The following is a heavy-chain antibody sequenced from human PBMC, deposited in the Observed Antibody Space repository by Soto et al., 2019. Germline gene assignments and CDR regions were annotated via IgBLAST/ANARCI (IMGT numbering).Heavy chain of an antibody. Sequence: GGSLRLSCAASGFTFSSYAMHWVRQAPGKGLEWEAVISYDGSNKYYADSVKGRFTISRDNSKNTLYLQMNSLRAEDTAVYYCARGSEVGAMLSYYYYGMDVWGQGTTVTVSS. J-gene: IGHJ6*02. D-gene: IGHD1-26*01. V-gene: IGHV3-30-3*01. CDR1: GFTFSSYA. CDR2: ISYDGSNK. CDR3: ARGSEVGAMLSYYYYGMDV.